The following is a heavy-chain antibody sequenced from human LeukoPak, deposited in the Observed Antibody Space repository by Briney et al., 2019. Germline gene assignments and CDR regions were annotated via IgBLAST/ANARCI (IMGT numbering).Heavy chain of an antibody. J-gene: IGHJ6*03. Sequence: SETLSLTCAVYGGSFSGYYWSLIRQPPGKGLEWIGEINHSGSTNYNPSLKSRVTISVDTSKNQFSLKLSSVTAADTAVYYCARGRVTIFGVVIWFYYMDVWGKGTTVTVSS. CDR2: INHSGST. CDR1: GGSFSGYY. V-gene: IGHV4-34*01. D-gene: IGHD3-3*01. CDR3: ARGRVTIFGVVIWFYYMDV.